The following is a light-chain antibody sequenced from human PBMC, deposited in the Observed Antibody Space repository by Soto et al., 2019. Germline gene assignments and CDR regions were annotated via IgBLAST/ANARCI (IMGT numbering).Light chain of an antibody. J-gene: IGKJ1*01. Sequence: EIVMTQSPATLSVSPGERATLSCRASQSVSSNLAWYQQKPGQAPRLLIYGASTRATGIPARFSGGGSGTEFTLTISSLEPEDFAVYYCQQRSNWPPWTFGQGTKVDIK. CDR2: GAS. CDR1: QSVSSN. V-gene: IGKV3-15*01. CDR3: QQRSNWPPWT.